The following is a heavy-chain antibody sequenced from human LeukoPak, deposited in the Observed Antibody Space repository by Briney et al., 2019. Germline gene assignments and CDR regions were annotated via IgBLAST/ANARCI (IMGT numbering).Heavy chain of an antibody. D-gene: IGHD5-24*01. CDR1: GYTFTSYY. Sequence: ASVKVSCKSSGYTFTSYYMHWVRQAPGQGLQWMGVINPSGGTTSYAQKFQGRVTMTRDTSTNTVYMELSSLRSEDTAVYYCARDRLLGDGYNDYFDYWGQGTLVTVSS. CDR2: INPSGGTT. V-gene: IGHV1-46*01. J-gene: IGHJ4*02. CDR3: ARDRLLGDGYNDYFDY.